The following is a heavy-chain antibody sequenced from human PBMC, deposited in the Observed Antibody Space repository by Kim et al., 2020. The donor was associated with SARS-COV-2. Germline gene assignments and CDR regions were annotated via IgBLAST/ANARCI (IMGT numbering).Heavy chain of an antibody. J-gene: IGHJ6*03. CDR1: GGSITTGDHY. D-gene: IGHD3-22*01. V-gene: IGHV4-30-4*01. CDR2: VYHTGRG. CDR3: GRAPPLACLYSSGYY. Sequence: SETLSLTCSVSGGSITTGDHYWSWIRQSPGEGLQWIGYVYHTGRGFNNPSLESRLLISVDTSKNQFSLRLTSVTAADTAVYYCGRAPPLACLYSSGYY.